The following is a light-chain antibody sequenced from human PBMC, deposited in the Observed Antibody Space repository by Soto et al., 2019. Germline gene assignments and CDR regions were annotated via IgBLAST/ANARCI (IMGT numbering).Light chain of an antibody. CDR2: EVS. CDR1: SSDVGGYNY. CDR3: SSYTSSSTRV. V-gene: IGLV2-14*01. J-gene: IGLJ3*02. Sequence: QSALTQPASVSGSPGQSITISCTGTSSDVGGYNYVSWYQQHPGKAPKLMIYEVSNRPSGVSNRFSGSTSGNTASLTISGLQDEDEADYYCSSYTSSSTRVFGGGTKVTVL.